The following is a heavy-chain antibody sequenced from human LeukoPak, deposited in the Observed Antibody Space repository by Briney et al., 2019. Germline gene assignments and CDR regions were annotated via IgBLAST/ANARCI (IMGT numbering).Heavy chain of an antibody. CDR1: GGSISSYY. CDR3: TRGSIAYYYMDV. J-gene: IGHJ6*03. Sequence: PSETLSLTCTVSGGSISSYYWSWIRQPPGKGLEWIGNIYYSGSTNYNPSLKSRVTISVDTSKNQFSLKLSSVTAADAAVYYCTRGSIAYYYMDVWGKGTTVTISS. CDR2: IYYSGST. V-gene: IGHV4-59*01. D-gene: IGHD3-22*01.